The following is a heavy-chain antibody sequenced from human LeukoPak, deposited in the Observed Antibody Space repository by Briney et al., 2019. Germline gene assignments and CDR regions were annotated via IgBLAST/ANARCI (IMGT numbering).Heavy chain of an antibody. Sequence: AGGSLRLSCAASGFTFISYSMNWVRQAPGKGLEWVSSISSSSSYIYYADSVKGRFTISRDNAKNSLYLQMNSLRAEDTAVYYCARESPIGLTMIVRFDPWGQGTLVTVSS. V-gene: IGHV3-21*01. J-gene: IGHJ5*02. CDR2: ISSSSSYI. D-gene: IGHD3-22*01. CDR3: ARESPIGLTMIVRFDP. CDR1: GFTFISYS.